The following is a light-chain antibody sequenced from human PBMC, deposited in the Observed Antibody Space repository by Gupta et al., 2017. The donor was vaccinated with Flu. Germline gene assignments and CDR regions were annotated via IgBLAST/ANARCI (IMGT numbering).Light chain of an antibody. CDR3: SSYASSGTVV. CDR2: EVS. CDR1: SSDVVIYNY. V-gene: IGLV2-14*01. Sequence: SITISCTGTSSDVVIYNYVTWHQQHPGTAPRLMIYEVSNRPSGVSNRFSGSKSGNTDSLTISGLQAEDEGYDYCSSYASSGTVVFGGGTKLTVL. J-gene: IGLJ3*02.